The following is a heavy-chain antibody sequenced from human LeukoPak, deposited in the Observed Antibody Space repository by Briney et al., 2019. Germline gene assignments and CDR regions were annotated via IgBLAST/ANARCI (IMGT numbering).Heavy chain of an antibody. Sequence: GGSLRLSCAVSGFTFSSYSMNWVRQAPGKGLEWLSYISSSSSTIFYADSVKGRFTISRDNAKNSLYLQMNSLRAEDTAVYYCARDPEYSSSWYGYYGMDVWGQGTTVTVSS. CDR1: GFTFSSYS. CDR2: ISSSSSTI. V-gene: IGHV3-48*01. CDR3: ARDPEYSSSWYGYYGMDV. J-gene: IGHJ6*02. D-gene: IGHD6-13*01.